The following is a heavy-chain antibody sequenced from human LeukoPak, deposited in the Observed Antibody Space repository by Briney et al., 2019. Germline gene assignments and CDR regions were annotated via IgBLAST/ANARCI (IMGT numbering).Heavy chain of an antibody. Sequence: PSETLSLTCTVSGGPISTYYWSWIRQPPGKGLEWIGYIYYSGSTSYNPSLKSRVTISVDTSKNQFSLKLSSVTAADTAVYYCARPYSSGWYGVFHIWGQGTMVTVSS. V-gene: IGHV4-59*08. J-gene: IGHJ3*02. CDR2: IYYSGST. D-gene: IGHD6-19*01. CDR3: ARPYSSGWYGVFHI. CDR1: GGPISTYY.